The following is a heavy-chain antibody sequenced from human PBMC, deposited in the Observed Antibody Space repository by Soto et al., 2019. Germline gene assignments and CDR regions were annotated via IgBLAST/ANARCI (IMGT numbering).Heavy chain of an antibody. J-gene: IGHJ4*02. CDR3: ARESEDLTSNFDY. CDR2: ISSTTNYI. Sequence: EVQLVESGGGLVKPGGSLRLSCAASGFTFTRYSMNWVRQAPGKGLEWVSSISSTTNYIYYGDSMKGRFTISRDNAKNSRYLEMNILRAEDTAVYYCARESEDLTSNFDYWGQGTLVTVSS. CDR1: GFTFTRYS. V-gene: IGHV3-21*06.